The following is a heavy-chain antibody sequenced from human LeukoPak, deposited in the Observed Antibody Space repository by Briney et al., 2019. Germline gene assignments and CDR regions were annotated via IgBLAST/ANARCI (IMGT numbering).Heavy chain of an antibody. V-gene: IGHV3-66*01. CDR3: ARSPMVRGVMRYYFDY. Sequence: RGSLRLSCAASGFTVSSNYMSWVRQAPGKGLEWVSVIYSGGSTYYADSVKGRFTISRDNSKNTLYLQMNSLRAEDTAVYYCARSPMVRGVMRYYFDYWGQGTLVTVSS. D-gene: IGHD3-10*01. J-gene: IGHJ4*02. CDR2: IYSGGST. CDR1: GFTVSSNY.